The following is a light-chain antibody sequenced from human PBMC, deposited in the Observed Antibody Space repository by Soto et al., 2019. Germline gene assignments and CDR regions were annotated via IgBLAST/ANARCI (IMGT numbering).Light chain of an antibody. V-gene: IGLV2-14*01. CDR2: EVS. J-gene: IGLJ3*02. CDR3: SSFTSINTWV. CDR1: SSDVGGYNY. Sequence: QSALTQPASVSGSPGQSITISCTGTSSDVGGYNYVSWYQQHPGKAPKLMIYEVSNRPSGVSNRSSGSKSGNTASLTISGLQAEDEDDYYCSSFTSINTWVFGGGTKLTVL.